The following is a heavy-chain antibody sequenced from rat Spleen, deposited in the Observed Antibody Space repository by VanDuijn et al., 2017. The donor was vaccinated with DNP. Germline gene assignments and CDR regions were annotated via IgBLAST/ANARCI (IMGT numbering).Heavy chain of an antibody. V-gene: IGHV3-1*01. D-gene: IGHD1-11*01. CDR3: ARMHYGLDH. Sequence: EVQLQESGPGLVKPSQSLSLTCSVTGFSITSKYWAWIRKLPGNKMEWIGYINYSGITGYNPSLKSRISITRDTSKNQFFLQVNSVTTEDTAPYDCARMHYGLDHWGQVVMVTVSS. J-gene: IGHJ2*01. CDR2: INYSGIT. CDR1: GFSITSKY.